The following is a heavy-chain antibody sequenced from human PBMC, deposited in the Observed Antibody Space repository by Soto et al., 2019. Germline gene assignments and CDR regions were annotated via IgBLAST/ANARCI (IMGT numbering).Heavy chain of an antibody. CDR2: IKEDGSEK. J-gene: IGHJ4*02. CDR1: GFTFSRFW. CDR3: AKARGATGPFDY. Sequence: EVQLVESGGGLVQPGGSLRLSCAASGFTFSRFWMSWVRQAPGKGLEWVANIKEDGSEKYYVDSVKGRFTISRDNAKNSLYLQMNSLRAEDTAVYYCAKARGATGPFDYWGQGTLVTVSS. D-gene: IGHD1-26*01. V-gene: IGHV3-7*03.